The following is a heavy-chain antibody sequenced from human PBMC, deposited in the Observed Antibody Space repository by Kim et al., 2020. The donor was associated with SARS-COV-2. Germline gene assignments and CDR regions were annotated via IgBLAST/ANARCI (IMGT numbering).Heavy chain of an antibody. Sequence: SETLSLTCDVYGGSFSGYYWSWIRQPPGKGLEWIGEINHSGSTNYNPSLKSRVTISVDTSKNQFSLKLSSVTAADTAVYYCRQEAAAGTNLYYYGMDVWGQGTTVTVSS. V-gene: IGHV4-34*01. CDR2: INHSGST. J-gene: IGHJ6*02. CDR1: GGSFSGYY. CDR3: RQEAAAGTNLYYYGMDV. D-gene: IGHD6-13*01.